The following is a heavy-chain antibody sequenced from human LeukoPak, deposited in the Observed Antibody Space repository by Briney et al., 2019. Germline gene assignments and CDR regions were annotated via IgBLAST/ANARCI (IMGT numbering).Heavy chain of an antibody. CDR3: ARDWDDILTGDY. Sequence: ASVKVSCKASGHTFTSYGISWVRQAPGQGLEWMGWISAYNGNTNYAQKLQGRVTMTTDTSTSTAYMELRSLRSNDTAVYYCARDWDDILTGDYWGQGTLVTVSS. CDR1: GHTFTSYG. J-gene: IGHJ4*02. V-gene: IGHV1-18*01. D-gene: IGHD3-9*01. CDR2: ISAYNGNT.